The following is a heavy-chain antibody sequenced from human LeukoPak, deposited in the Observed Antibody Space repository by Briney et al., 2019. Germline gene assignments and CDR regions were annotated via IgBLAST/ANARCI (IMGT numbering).Heavy chain of an antibody. Sequence: GGSLRLSCAASGFTFSSYAMSWVRQAPGKGLEWVSAISGGGGSTYYADSVKGRFTISRDNSKNTLYLQMNSLRAEDTAVYYCAKDFRFGELLNNWFDPWGQGTLVTVSS. J-gene: IGHJ5*02. V-gene: IGHV3-23*01. CDR1: GFTFSSYA. CDR3: AKDFRFGELLNNWFDP. CDR2: ISGGGGST. D-gene: IGHD3-10*01.